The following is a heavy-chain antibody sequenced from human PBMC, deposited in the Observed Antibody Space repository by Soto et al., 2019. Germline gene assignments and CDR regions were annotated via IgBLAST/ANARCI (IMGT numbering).Heavy chain of an antibody. CDR3: ARAMVVTQNWFDP. D-gene: IGHD2-21*02. V-gene: IGHV4-30-4*01. J-gene: IGHJ5*02. CDR1: GGSISSGDYY. CDR2: IYYSGST. Sequence: QVQLQESGPGLVKPSQTLSLTCTVSGGSISSGDYYWSWIRQPPGKGLEWIGYIYYSGSTYYNPSPKSRVTXSXDSXKNQFSLKLSSVTAADTAVYYCARAMVVTQNWFDPWGQGTLVTVSS.